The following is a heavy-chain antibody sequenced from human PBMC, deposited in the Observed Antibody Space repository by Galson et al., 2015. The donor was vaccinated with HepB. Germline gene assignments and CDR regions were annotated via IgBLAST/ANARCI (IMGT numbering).Heavy chain of an antibody. CDR2: IKPDGTVQ. D-gene: IGHD6-19*01. CDR1: RFTFSTYW. CDR3: ARDRDGGWSYDC. Sequence: CAASRFTFSTYWMHWVRQAPGKGLEWVASIKPDGTVQVYVDSVKGRFTISRDNAKNSLSLQMNSLRVEDTAVYYCARDRDGGWSYDCWGQGTLVTVSS. J-gene: IGHJ4*02. V-gene: IGHV3-7*03.